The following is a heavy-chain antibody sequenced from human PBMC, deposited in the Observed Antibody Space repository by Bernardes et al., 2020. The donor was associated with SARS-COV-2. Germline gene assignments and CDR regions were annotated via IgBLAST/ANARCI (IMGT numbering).Heavy chain of an antibody. CDR2: LSGSGGST. CDR3: TKGRYFGSGSLGWFDP. Sequence: GGSLRLSCAVSGFTFGNYGMSWVRQAPGKGLEWVSGLSGSGGSTYYADSGKGRFTISRANSKNTLYLQMNSLRGEDTALYYCTKGRYFGSGSLGWFDPWGQGTLVTVSS. J-gene: IGHJ5*02. CDR1: GFTFGNYG. D-gene: IGHD3-10*01. V-gene: IGHV3-23*01.